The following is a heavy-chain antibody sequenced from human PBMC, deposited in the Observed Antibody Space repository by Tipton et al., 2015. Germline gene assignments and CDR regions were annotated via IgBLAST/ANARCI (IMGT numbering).Heavy chain of an antibody. J-gene: IGHJ4*02. CDR1: GDSISSGTYY. CDR2: IYYSGTT. D-gene: IGHD5-18*01. Sequence: TLSLTCTVSGDSISSGTYYWSWIRQHPGKGLEWIGYIYYSGTTYYNPSLKSRLTISLDRSKSHFSLQLSSVTAADTAVYYCARPGDTYFDYWGQGTLVTVSS. CDR3: ARPGDTYFDY. V-gene: IGHV4-31*03.